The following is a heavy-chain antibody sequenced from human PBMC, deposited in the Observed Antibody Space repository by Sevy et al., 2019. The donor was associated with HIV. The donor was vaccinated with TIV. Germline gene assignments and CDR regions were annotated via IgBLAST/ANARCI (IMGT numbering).Heavy chain of an antibody. V-gene: IGHV3-13*05. J-gene: IGHJ6*02. Sequence: GGCLRLSCVASGFTFSSYDMHWVRQVTGKGLEWVSGVGPAGDPFYPGSVKGRFTISRENAKNSFYLQMNSLRAGDTAVYYCARSGRYSDYGMDVWGQGTTVTVSS. CDR3: ARSGRYSDYGMDV. CDR1: GFTFSSYD. CDR2: VGPAGDP. D-gene: IGHD5-12*01.